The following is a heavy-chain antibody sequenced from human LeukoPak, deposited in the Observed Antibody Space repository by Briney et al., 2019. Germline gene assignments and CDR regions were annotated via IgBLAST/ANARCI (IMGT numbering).Heavy chain of an antibody. J-gene: IGHJ4*02. CDR1: GFTFAKYA. CDR3: AKDRAGAN. V-gene: IGHV3-23*01. CDR2: ISGSGNVI. Sequence: GGSLRLSCVGSGFTFAKYAMTWVREAPGKGLEWGSVISGSGNVIYYAESVKGRFTISRDNSKRTLYLQMDSLRADDTAIYYCAKDRAGANWGQGTLVLVSS.